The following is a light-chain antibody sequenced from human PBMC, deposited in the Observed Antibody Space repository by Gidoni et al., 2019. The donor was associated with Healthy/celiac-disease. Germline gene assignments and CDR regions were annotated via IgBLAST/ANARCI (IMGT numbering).Light chain of an antibody. CDR2: KAS. V-gene: IGKV1-5*03. J-gene: IGKJ1*01. Sequence: DTQTTQSPSTLSASVGDRVTITCRASQTISSWSAWYQQKPGKAPKPMIYKASSLESGVPSRLSGSGSGTEFTLTISSLQPDDFATYYCQQYNSYSWTFGQGTKVEIK. CDR3: QQYNSYSWT. CDR1: QTISSW.